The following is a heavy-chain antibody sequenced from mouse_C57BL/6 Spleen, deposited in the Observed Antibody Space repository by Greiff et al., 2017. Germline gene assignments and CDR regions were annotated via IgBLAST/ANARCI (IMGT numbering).Heavy chain of an antibody. CDR2: IDPSDSET. V-gene: IGHV1-52*01. CDR3: ARNYGNYDYYAMDY. CDR1: GYTFTSYW. Sequence: QVQLQQPGAELVRPGSSVKLSCKASGYTFTSYWMHWVKQRPIQGLEWIGNIDPSDSETHYNQKFKDKATLTVAKSSSTAYMQLSSLTSEDSTVYYCARNYGNYDYYAMDYWGQGTSVTVSS. J-gene: IGHJ4*01. D-gene: IGHD2-1*01.